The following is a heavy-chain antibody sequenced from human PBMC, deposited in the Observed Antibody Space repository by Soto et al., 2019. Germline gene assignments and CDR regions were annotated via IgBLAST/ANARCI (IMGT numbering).Heavy chain of an antibody. Sequence: SETLSLTCAVYGGSFSGYYWSWIRQPPGKGLEWIGEINHSGSTNYNPSLKSRVTISVDTSKNQFSLKLSSVTAADTAVYYCARRSFITMVRGGRGNWFDPWGQGTLVTVSS. J-gene: IGHJ5*02. CDR3: ARRSFITMVRGGRGNWFDP. CDR2: INHSGST. V-gene: IGHV4-34*01. D-gene: IGHD3-10*01. CDR1: GGSFSGYY.